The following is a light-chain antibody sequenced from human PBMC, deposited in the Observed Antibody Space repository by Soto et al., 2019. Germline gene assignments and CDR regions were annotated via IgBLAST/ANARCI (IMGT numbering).Light chain of an antibody. Sequence: DIQMTQSPSSLSASVGDRVTITCLASPNINSYLNWYQQKPGKAPKLLIYAASRLQSGVPSRFSGSGSGTDFTLTISSLQPEDFATYYCQQSYSTPPTFGQGTKVDIK. CDR3: QQSYSTPPT. J-gene: IGKJ1*01. CDR2: AAS. V-gene: IGKV1-39*01. CDR1: PNINSY.